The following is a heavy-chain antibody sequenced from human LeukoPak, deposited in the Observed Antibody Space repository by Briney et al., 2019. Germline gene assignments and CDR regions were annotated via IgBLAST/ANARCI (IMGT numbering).Heavy chain of an antibody. D-gene: IGHD3-3*01. CDR1: GGSISSYY. V-gene: IGHV4-59*12. Sequence: SETLSLTCTVSGGSISSYYWSWIRQPPGKGLEWIAYISDIGSINYNPSLKSRVTISLDTSKNQFSLKLSSVTAADTAVYYCARNPGGGYDFWSGSINYYYGVDVWGQGTTVTVSS. J-gene: IGHJ6*02. CDR2: ISDIGSI. CDR3: ARNPGGGYDFWSGSINYYYGVDV.